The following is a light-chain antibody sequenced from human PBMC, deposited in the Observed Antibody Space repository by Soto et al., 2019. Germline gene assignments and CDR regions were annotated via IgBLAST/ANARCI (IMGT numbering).Light chain of an antibody. CDR3: HQRSNWPPSIT. J-gene: IGKJ5*01. CDR2: DAS. Sequence: EIVLTQSPATLSLSPGDRATLSCRASQSVTTFLAWYQQKPGQAPRLLIYDASDRAPGIPARFSGSGSATDFTLTINNLEPEDFAVYYCHQRSNWPPSITFGQGTRLEIK. V-gene: IGKV3-11*01. CDR1: QSVTTF.